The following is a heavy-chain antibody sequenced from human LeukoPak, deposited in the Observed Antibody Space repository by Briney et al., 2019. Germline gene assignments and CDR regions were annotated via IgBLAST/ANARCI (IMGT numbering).Heavy chain of an antibody. CDR3: ARHIPVIWSSGYYYGMDV. J-gene: IGHJ6*02. V-gene: IGHV4-59*08. Sequence: SETLSLTCAVSGGSISNYYWSWIRQPPGKGLEWIGYISYSGSTNYNPSLRSRVAISEDTSRNQFSLRLNSVTAADTAVYYCARHIPVIWSSGYYYGMDVWGQGTTVTVSS. CDR2: ISYSGST. CDR1: GGSISNYY. D-gene: IGHD3-3*01.